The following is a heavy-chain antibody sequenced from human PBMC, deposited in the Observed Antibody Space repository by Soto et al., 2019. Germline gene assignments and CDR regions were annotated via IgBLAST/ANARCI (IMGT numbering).Heavy chain of an antibody. CDR1: GITVSTSY. D-gene: IGHD3-10*01. CDR3: ATSLLWFGELRP. J-gene: IGHJ5*02. CDR2: TYSGGAT. Sequence: EVQLVESGGGLVQPGGSLRLSCAASGITVSTSYMSWVRQAPGKGLEWVSLTYSGGATYYADSVKGRFSISRDNFNNTVYLQMNSLRAEDTAMYYCATSLLWFGELRPWGQGTLVTVSS. V-gene: IGHV3-66*01.